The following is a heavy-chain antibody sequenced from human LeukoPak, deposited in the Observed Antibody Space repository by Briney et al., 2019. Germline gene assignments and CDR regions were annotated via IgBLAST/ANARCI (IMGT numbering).Heavy chain of an antibody. D-gene: IGHD3-10*01. CDR2: INPNNGGT. CDR1: GHTFTGYY. CDR3: ARSLYGSESYFGY. V-gene: IGHV1-2*02. Sequence: ASVKVSCKASGHTFTGYYVHWVRQAPGQGPEWMGWINPNNGGTNYAQQFQGRVTMTRDTSISTAYMELSSLRSDDTAVYYCARSLYGSESYFGYWGQGALVTVSS. J-gene: IGHJ4*02.